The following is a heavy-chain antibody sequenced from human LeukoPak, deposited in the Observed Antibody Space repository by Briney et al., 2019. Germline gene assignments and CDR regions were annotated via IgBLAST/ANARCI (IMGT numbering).Heavy chain of an antibody. CDR1: GYTFTSYY. CDR2: INPSGGST. D-gene: IGHD3-3*01. V-gene: IGHV1-46*01. Sequence: ASVKVSCKASGYTFTSYYMHWVRQAPGQGLEWMGIINPSGGSTSYAQKFQGRVTMTRDTSTSTVYMELSSLRSEDTAVYYCARGRLYDFWSGYEAYYFDYWGQGTLVTVSS. J-gene: IGHJ4*02. CDR3: ARGRLYDFWSGYEAYYFDY.